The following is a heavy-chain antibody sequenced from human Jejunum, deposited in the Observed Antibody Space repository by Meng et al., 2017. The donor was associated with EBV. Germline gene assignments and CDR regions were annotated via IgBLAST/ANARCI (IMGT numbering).Heavy chain of an antibody. Sequence: VQVQQWGAGLLKPAETLSLTCTGYRGSFSGYYWSWIRQHPGKGLEWIGEINHSGSTNYNPSLRSRVTISVETSKNQFSLRLNSVTAADTAVYYCARVAFSYTTRSLDSWGQGTLVTVSS. CDR3: ARVAFSYTTRSLDS. D-gene: IGHD3-16*02. J-gene: IGHJ4*02. CDR2: INHSGST. CDR1: RGSFSGYY. V-gene: IGHV4-34*01.